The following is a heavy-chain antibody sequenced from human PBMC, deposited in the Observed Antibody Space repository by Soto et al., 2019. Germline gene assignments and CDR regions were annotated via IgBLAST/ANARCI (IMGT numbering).Heavy chain of an antibody. D-gene: IGHD2-15*01. CDR2: INHSGST. J-gene: IGHJ6*03. CDR3: ARGGSPLNCSGGSCYPLSRYYYMDV. CDR1: GGSFSGYY. V-gene: IGHV4-34*01. Sequence: SETLSLTCAVYGGSFSGYYWSWIRQPPGKGLEWIGEINHSGSTNYNPSLKSRVTISVDTSKNQFSLKLSSVTAADTAVYYCARGGSPLNCSGGSCYPLSRYYYMDVWGKGTTVTVSS.